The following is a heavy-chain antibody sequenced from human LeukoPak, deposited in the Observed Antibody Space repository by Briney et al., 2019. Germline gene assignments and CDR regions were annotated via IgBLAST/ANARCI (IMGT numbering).Heavy chain of an antibody. CDR2: IYTSGST. J-gene: IGHJ6*03. CDR1: GGSISSYY. D-gene: IGHD3-3*01. CDR3: ARDYDFWSGYHPDYYYMGV. V-gene: IGHV4-4*07. Sequence: PSETLSLTCTVSGGSISSYYWSWIRQPAGKGLEWIGRIYTSGSTNYNPSLKSRVTMSVDTSKNQFSLKLSSVTAADTAVYYCARDYDFWSGYHPDYYYMGVWGKGTTVTVSS.